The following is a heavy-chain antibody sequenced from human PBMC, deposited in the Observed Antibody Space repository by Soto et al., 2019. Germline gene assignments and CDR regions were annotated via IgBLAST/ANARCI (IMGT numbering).Heavy chain of an antibody. CDR2: FDPEDGET. Sequence: VASVKVSCKVSGYTLTELSMHWVRQAPGKGLEWMGGFDPEDGETIYAQKFQGRVTMTEDTSTDTAYMELSSLRSEDTAVYYCATGSGSYPSKCCAFDIWGQGTMVTVSS. CDR3: ATGSGSYPSKCCAFDI. J-gene: IGHJ3*02. CDR1: GYTLTELS. D-gene: IGHD1-26*01. V-gene: IGHV1-24*01.